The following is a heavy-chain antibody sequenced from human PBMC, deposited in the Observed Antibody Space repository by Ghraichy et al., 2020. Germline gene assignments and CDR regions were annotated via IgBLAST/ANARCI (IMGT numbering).Heavy chain of an antibody. D-gene: IGHD5-18*01. J-gene: IGHJ3*02. CDR3: AREGYSYGPPWGAFDI. V-gene: IGHV4-4*07. CDR2: IYTSGST. Sequence: SETLSLTCTVSGDSISSYYWSWIRQPAGKGLEWIGRIYTSGSTNYNPSLKSRVTMSVDTSKNQFSLKLSSVTAADTAVYYCAREGYSYGPPWGAFDIWGQGTMVTVSS. CDR1: GDSISSYY.